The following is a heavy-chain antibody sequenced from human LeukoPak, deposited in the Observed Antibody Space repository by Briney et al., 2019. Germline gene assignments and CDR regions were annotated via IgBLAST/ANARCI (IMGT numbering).Heavy chain of an antibody. D-gene: IGHD3-9*01. CDR3: AGGALRYFDWLFY. CDR2: ISGSGGST. V-gene: IGHV3-23*01. Sequence: GGSLRLSCAASGFTFSSYAMSWVRQAPGKGLEWVSAISGSGGSTYYADSVKGRFTISRDNSKNTLYLQMNSPRAEGTAVYYCAGGALRYFDWLFYWGQGTLVTVSS. CDR1: GFTFSSYA. J-gene: IGHJ4*02.